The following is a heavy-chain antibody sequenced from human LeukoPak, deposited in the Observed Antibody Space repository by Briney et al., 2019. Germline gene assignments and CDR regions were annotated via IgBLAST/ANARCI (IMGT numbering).Heavy chain of an antibody. CDR3: ATDVVVPAAIFGGSDAFDI. Sequence: GGSLRLSCAASGFTFSSYAMSWVRQAPGKGLEWVSAISGSGGSTYYADSVKGRFTISRDNSKNTLYLQMNSLRAEDTAVYYCATDVVVPAAIFGGSDAFDIWGQGTMVTVSS. CDR1: GFTFSSYA. J-gene: IGHJ3*02. V-gene: IGHV3-23*01. D-gene: IGHD2-2*01. CDR2: ISGSGGST.